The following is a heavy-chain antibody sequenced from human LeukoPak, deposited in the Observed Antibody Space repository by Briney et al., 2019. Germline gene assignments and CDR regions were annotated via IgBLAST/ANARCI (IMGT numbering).Heavy chain of an antibody. D-gene: IGHD4-11*01. CDR1: GFTFSSYA. CDR3: ASDYSNYGFNWFDP. CDR2: ISYDGSNK. V-gene: IGHV3-30-3*01. Sequence: GGSLRLSCAASGFTFSSYAMHWVRQAAGKGLEWVAVISYDGSNKYYADSVKGRFTISRDNSKNTLYLQMNSLRAEDTAVYYCASDYSNYGFNWFDPWGQGTLVTVSS. J-gene: IGHJ5*02.